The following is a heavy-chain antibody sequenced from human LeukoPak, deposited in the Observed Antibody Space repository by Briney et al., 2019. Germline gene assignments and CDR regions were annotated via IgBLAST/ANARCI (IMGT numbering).Heavy chain of an antibody. Sequence: PGGSLRLSCAASGFTFSNAWMSWVRQAPGKGLEWAGRIKSKTDGGTTDYAAPVKGRFTISRDDSKNTLYLQMNSLKTEDTAVYYCTTVITMVRGIDYWGQGTLVTVSS. CDR3: TTVITMVRGIDY. CDR1: GFTFSNAW. V-gene: IGHV3-15*01. D-gene: IGHD3-10*01. J-gene: IGHJ4*02. CDR2: IKSKTDGGTT.